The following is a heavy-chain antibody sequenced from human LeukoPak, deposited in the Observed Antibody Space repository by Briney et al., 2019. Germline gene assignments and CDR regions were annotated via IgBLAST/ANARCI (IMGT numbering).Heavy chain of an antibody. D-gene: IGHD6-19*01. V-gene: IGHV4-31*03. J-gene: IGHJ3*02. CDR1: GGSISSGGYY. CDR2: IYYSGST. CDR3: ARAARGEGQWLVRAFDT. Sequence: SQTLSLTCTVSGGSISSGGYYWNWIRQHPGKGLEWIGYIYYSGSTYYNPSLKSRVTISVDTSKNQFSLKLSSVTAADTAVYYCARAARGEGQWLVRAFDTWGQGTMVTVSS.